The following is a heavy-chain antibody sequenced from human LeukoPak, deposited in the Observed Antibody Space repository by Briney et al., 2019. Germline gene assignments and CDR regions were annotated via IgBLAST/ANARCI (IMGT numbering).Heavy chain of an antibody. CDR2: IYTSGST. CDR3: ARDVRYSSRPYYFDY. J-gene: IGHJ4*02. V-gene: IGHV4-4*07. D-gene: IGHD6-13*01. Sequence: SETLSPTCTVSGASISSFYWTWIRQPPGKGLEWIGRIYTSGSTNYNPSLKSRVTISVDTSKNQFSLKLSSVTAADTAVYYCARDVRYSSRPYYFDYWGQGTLVTVSS. CDR1: GASISSFY.